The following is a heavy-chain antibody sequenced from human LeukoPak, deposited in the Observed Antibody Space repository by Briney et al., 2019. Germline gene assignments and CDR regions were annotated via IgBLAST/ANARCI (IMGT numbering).Heavy chain of an antibody. CDR2: ISGSGGST. J-gene: IGHJ4*02. D-gene: IGHD1-26*01. CDR1: GFTFSSYA. Sequence: GGSLRLSCAASGFTFSSYAMSWVRQAPGKGLEWVSAISGSGGSTYYADSVKGRFTVSRDNSKNTLYLQMNSLRAEDTAVYYCAKRYSGSSGLYNFDYWGQGTLVTVSS. V-gene: IGHV3-23*01. CDR3: AKRYSGSSGLYNFDY.